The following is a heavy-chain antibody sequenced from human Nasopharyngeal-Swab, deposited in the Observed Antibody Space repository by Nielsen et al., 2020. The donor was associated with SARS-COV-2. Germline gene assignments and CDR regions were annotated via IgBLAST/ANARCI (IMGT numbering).Heavy chain of an antibody. D-gene: IGHD3-9*01. Sequence: GESLKISCASSGFTFSSYAMSLVRQAPGKGLEWVSVIYSGGSSTYYADSVKGRFTISRDNSKNTLYLQMNSLRAEDTAVYYCAKDGANYDILTGYSQPDYWGQGTLVTVSS. J-gene: IGHJ4*02. CDR1: GFTFSSYA. V-gene: IGHV3-23*03. CDR2: IYSGGSST. CDR3: AKDGANYDILTGYSQPDY.